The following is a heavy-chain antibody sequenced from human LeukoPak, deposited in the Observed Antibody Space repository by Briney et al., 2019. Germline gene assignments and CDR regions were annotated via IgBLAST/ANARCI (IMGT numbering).Heavy chain of an antibody. CDR3: ARTSLDYYDNRNYKDVKFDY. D-gene: IGHD3-22*01. J-gene: IGHJ4*02. Sequence: PSETLSLTCTVSGDSINNNVYYWGWIRQPPGKGLEWIAIISYSGTTYYNPSLKTRATISIDTSMNQFSLKLTSVTAADTAIYYCARTSLDYYDNRNYKDVKFDYWGQGTLVTVSS. CDR2: ISYSGTT. V-gene: IGHV4-39*07. CDR1: GDSINNNVYY.